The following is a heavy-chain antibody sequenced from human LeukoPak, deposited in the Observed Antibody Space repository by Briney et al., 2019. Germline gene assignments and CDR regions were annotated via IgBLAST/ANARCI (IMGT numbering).Heavy chain of an antibody. D-gene: IGHD3-9*01. CDR3: AKWGDFDILTGYYVSDF. Sequence: GGSLRLSCVASGFTFSNYAMSWVRQAPGKRLEWVSAVTGRGGSTYYADSVKGRITISRDNSRNTLFLQMNSLRAEDTAIYYCAKWGDFDILTGYYVSDFWGQGTLVTVSS. J-gene: IGHJ4*02. V-gene: IGHV3-23*01. CDR2: VTGRGGST. CDR1: GFTFSNYA.